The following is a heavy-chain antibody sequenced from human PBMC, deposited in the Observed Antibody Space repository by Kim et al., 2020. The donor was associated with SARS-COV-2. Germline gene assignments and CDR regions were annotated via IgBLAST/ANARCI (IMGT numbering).Heavy chain of an antibody. J-gene: IGHJ6*02. Sequence: SVKVSCKASGGTFSSYAISWVRQAPGQGLEWMGGIIPIFGTANYAQKFQGRVTITADESTSTAYMELSSLRSEDTAVYYCARGGGGDKYYYYGMDVWGQGTTVTVSS. CDR1: GGTFSSYA. CDR2: IIPIFGTA. D-gene: IGHD2-21*01. CDR3: ARGGGGDKYYYYGMDV. V-gene: IGHV1-69*13.